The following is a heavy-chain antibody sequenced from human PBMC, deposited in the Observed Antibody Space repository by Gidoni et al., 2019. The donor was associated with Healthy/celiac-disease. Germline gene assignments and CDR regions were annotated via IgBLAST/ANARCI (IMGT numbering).Heavy chain of an antibody. CDR1: GYTFTSYD. CDR2: MNPNSGNT. CDR3: ARGQGGRSGWYLWDYYYYGMDV. J-gene: IGHJ6*02. D-gene: IGHD6-19*01. V-gene: IGHV1-8*01. Sequence: QVQLVQSGAEVKKPGASVKVSCKASGYTFTSYDINWVRQATGQGLEWMGWMNPNSGNTGYAQKFQGRVTMTRNTSISTAYMELSSLRSEDTAVYYCARGQGGRSGWYLWDYYYYGMDVWGQGTTVTVSS.